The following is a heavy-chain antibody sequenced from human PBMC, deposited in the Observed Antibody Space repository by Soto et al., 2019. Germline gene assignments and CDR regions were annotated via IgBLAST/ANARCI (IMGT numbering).Heavy chain of an antibody. CDR2: ISGSGGST. D-gene: IGHD3-3*01. CDR3: ASVFRLLELGDFDY. CDR1: GFTFSSYA. Sequence: GGSLRLSCAASGFTFSSYAMSWVRQAPGKGLEWVSAISGSGGSTYYADSVKGRFTISRDNSKNTLYLQMNSLRAEDTAVYYCASVFRLLELGDFDYWGQGTLVTVSS. V-gene: IGHV3-23*01. J-gene: IGHJ4*02.